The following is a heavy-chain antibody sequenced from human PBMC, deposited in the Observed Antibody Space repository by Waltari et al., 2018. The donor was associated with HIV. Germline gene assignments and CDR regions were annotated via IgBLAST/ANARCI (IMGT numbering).Heavy chain of an antibody. CDR1: EFTFNNYW. CDR2: IKQEESGK. D-gene: IGHD3-22*01. CDR3: AREALYDSSGYYFDY. J-gene: IGHJ4*02. Sequence: EVQLVESGGGLVQHGGSLRLSCAASEFTFNNYWMTWVRQAPGKGLEWVANIKQEESGKYYVDSVNGRFTSSRDNAKNSLFLQMNSLRAEDTAVYYCAREALYDSSGYYFDYWGQGTLVTVSS. V-gene: IGHV3-7*01.